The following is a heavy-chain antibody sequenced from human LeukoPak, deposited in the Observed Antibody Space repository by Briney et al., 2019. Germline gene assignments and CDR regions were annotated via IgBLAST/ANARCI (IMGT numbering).Heavy chain of an antibody. V-gene: IGHV3-48*03. Sequence: GGSLRLSCAASGFTFSTFEMNWVRQAPGKGLEWVAYISGSGGDRNYADSLKGRFTISRDNSKNTLYLQMKSLRAEDTAVYYCAKGGGYEAQYYYYYLDVWGKGTTVTISS. CDR2: ISGSGGDR. CDR3: AKGGGYEAQYYYYYLDV. D-gene: IGHD5-12*01. CDR1: GFTFSTFE. J-gene: IGHJ6*03.